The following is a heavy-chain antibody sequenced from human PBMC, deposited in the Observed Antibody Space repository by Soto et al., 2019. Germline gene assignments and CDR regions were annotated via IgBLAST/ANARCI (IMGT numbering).Heavy chain of an antibody. CDR1: GFTFSSYS. J-gene: IGHJ4*02. Sequence: EVQLVESGGGLVKPGGSLRLSCAASGFTFSSYSMNWVRQAPGKGLEWVSSISSSSSYIYYADSVKGRFTISRDNAKNSLYLQMNSLRAEDTAVYYCASHPRDSSDYWYYFDYWGQGTLVTVSS. V-gene: IGHV3-21*01. CDR3: ASHPRDSSDYWYYFDY. CDR2: ISSSSSYI. D-gene: IGHD3-22*01.